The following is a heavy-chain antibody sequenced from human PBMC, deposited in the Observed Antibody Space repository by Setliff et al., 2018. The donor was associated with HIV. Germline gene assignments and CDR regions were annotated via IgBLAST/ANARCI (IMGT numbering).Heavy chain of an antibody. J-gene: IGHJ4*02. D-gene: IGHD2-15*01. Sequence: SLKISCAASGFTFSNNWMHWVRQAPGKGLVWVPRINADGSGTAYADSVKGRFTISRDNAKNTLYLQMNSLRAEDTAVYYCARNSYFFDSWGQGTLVTVSS. CDR1: GFTFSNNW. CDR2: INADGSGT. CDR3: ARNSYFFDS. V-gene: IGHV3-74*01.